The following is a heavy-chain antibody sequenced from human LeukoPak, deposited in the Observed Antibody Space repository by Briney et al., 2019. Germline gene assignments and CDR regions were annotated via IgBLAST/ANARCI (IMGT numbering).Heavy chain of an antibody. V-gene: IGHV3-15*05. J-gene: IGHJ4*02. CDR2: IKSKTDGGTT. D-gene: IGHD5-24*01. CDR3: TGQVPMATIL. Sequence: GGSLRLSCAASGFTFSHAWMSWVRQAPGKGLEWVGRIKSKTDGGTTDYAAPVKGRLTISRDDSKNTLYLQVNSLKTEDTAVYYCTGQVPMATILWGQGTLVTVSS. CDR1: GFTFSHAW.